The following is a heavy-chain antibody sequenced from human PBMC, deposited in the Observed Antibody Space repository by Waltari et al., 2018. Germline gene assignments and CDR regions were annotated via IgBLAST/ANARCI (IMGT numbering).Heavy chain of an antibody. CDR3: ARVAYDSWNFDF. Sequence: EVKLVESGGGVVEPGESLRLACAASGFTFKNHWMTWVRQAPGKGLEWVANINQGGSAIFYVDSVKGRFTISRDDAKNSLYLQMNSLRAEDMAVYYCARVAYDSWNFDFWGQGTMVTVSS. CDR2: INQGGSAI. V-gene: IGHV3-7*01. CDR1: GFTFKNHW. D-gene: IGHD3-22*01. J-gene: IGHJ3*01.